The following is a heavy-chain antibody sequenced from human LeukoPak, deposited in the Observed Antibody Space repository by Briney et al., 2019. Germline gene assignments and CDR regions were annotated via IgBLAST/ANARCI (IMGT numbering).Heavy chain of an antibody. J-gene: IGHJ6*04. D-gene: IGHD2-2*01. CDR2: IWYDGSNK. Sequence: GGSLRLSCAASGFTFSSYGMHWVRQAPGKGVEWGAVIWYDGSNKYYADYVKGRFTISRDNSKNTLYLQMNSLRAEDTAVYYCAREHVCSSTSCSYYYYYGMDVWGKGTTVTVSS. CDR1: GFTFSSYG. CDR3: AREHVCSSTSCSYYYYYGMDV. V-gene: IGHV3-33*01.